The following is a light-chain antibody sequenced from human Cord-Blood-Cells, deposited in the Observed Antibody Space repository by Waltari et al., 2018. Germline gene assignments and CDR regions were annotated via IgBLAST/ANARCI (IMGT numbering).Light chain of an antibody. CDR2: DAS. CDR1: QSVSSSY. J-gene: IGKJ1*01. V-gene: IGKV3D-20*01. Sequence: IVLSQSPATLSLSPGARATLSCGPSQSVSSSYLAWYQQKPGLAPRLLIYDASSRATGIPDRFSGSGSGTDFTLTISRLEPEDFAVYYCQQYGSSPRTFGQGTKVEIK. CDR3: QQYGSSPRT.